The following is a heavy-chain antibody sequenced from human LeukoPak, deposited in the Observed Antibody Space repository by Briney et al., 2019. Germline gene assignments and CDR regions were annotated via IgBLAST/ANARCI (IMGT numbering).Heavy chain of an antibody. CDR2: INHSGST. CDR1: GGSFSGYY. V-gene: IGHV4-34*01. Sequence: PSETLSLTCAVYGGSFSGYYWSWIRQPPGKGLEWVGEINHSGSTNYNPSLKSRVTISVGTSKNQFSLKLSSVTAADTAVYYCARGRRSGSYRYWGQGTLVTVSS. CDR3: ARGRRSGSYRY. D-gene: IGHD1-26*01. J-gene: IGHJ4*02.